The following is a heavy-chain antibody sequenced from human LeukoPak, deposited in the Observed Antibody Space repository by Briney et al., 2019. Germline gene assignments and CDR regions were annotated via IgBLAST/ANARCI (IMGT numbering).Heavy chain of an antibody. Sequence: GGSLRLSCAASGFTFSSHWMHWVRQTPGKGLVWVSRIKSDGSSVDYADSVKGRFTITRDNAKNTLYLQMNSLRAEDMAVYYCVRDGVGAPPFDYWGQGALVTVSS. V-gene: IGHV3-74*01. D-gene: IGHD1-26*01. CDR1: GFTFSSHW. CDR3: VRDGVGAPPFDY. CDR2: IKSDGSSV. J-gene: IGHJ4*02.